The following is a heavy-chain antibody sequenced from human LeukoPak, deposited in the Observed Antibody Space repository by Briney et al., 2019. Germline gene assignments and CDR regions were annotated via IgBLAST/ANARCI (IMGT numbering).Heavy chain of an antibody. Sequence: ASVKVSCKASGYTFTSYGISWVRQAPGQGLEWMGWISAYNGNTNYAQKLQGRVTMTTDTSTSTGYMELRSLRSDDTAVYYCARDLSSYYYDSSGYSVFDYWGQGTLVTVSS. CDR3: ARDLSSYYYDSSGYSVFDY. CDR2: ISAYNGNT. J-gene: IGHJ4*02. V-gene: IGHV1-18*01. CDR1: GYTFTSYG. D-gene: IGHD3-22*01.